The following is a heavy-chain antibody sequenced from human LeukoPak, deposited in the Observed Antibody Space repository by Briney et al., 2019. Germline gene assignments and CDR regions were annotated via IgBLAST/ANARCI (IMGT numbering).Heavy chain of an antibody. CDR2: IYHSGST. J-gene: IGHJ6*03. V-gene: IGHV4-38-2*02. D-gene: IGHD3-3*01. CDR1: GGSISSSY. Sequence: SETLSLTCTVSGGSISSSYWSWIRQPPGKGLEWIGSIYHSGSTYYNPSLKSRVTISVDTSKNQFSLKLSSVTAADTAVYYCARDYYDFWSGYSQTYYYMDVWGKGTTVTVSS. CDR3: ARDYYDFWSGYSQTYYYMDV.